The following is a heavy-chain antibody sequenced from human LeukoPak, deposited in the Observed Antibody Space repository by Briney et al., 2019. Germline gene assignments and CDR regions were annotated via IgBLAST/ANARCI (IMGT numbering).Heavy chain of an antibody. CDR2: IYYSGST. CDR3: ARSSGSYHPLDY. Sequence: PSETLSLTCTVSGGSISSYYWSWIRQPPGKGLEWIGYIYYSGSTNYNPSLKSRVTISVDTSKNQFYLKLSSVTAADTAVYYCARSSGSYHPLDYWGQGTLVTVSS. V-gene: IGHV4-59*01. J-gene: IGHJ4*02. D-gene: IGHD1-26*01. CDR1: GGSISSYY.